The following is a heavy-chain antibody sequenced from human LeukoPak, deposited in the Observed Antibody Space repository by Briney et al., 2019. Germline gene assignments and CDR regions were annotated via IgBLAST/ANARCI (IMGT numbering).Heavy chain of an antibody. D-gene: IGHD3-22*01. CDR1: GYTFTSYY. CDR2: INPSGGST. CDR3: ARDDYDDRSGYQHSTRNDY. J-gene: IGHJ4*02. V-gene: IGHV1-46*01. Sequence: GASVKVSCKASGYTFTSYYMHWVRKAPGQGLEWMGIINPSGGSTNYAQKFQGRVTMTRDTSTSTVYMELSSLRSEDTAVYYCARDDYDDRSGYQHSTRNDYWGQGTLVTVSS.